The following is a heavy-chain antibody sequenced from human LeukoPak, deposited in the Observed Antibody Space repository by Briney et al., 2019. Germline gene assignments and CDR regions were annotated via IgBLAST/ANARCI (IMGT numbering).Heavy chain of an antibody. CDR3: LSGSYSFPSGY. CDR2: ISSSGSTI. V-gene: IGHV3-11*04. Sequence: GGSLRLSCAASGFTFSDYYMSWIRQAPGKGLEWVSYISSSGSTIYYADSVKGRFTISRDNAKNSLYLQMNGLRAEDTAVYYCLSGSYSFPSGYWGQGTLVTVSS. D-gene: IGHD1-26*01. J-gene: IGHJ4*02. CDR1: GFTFSDYY.